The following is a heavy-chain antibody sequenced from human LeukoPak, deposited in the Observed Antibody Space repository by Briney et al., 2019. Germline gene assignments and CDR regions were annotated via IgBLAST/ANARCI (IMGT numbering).Heavy chain of an antibody. D-gene: IGHD6-13*01. Sequence: GGSLRLSCAESGFSVSGYWMTWVRQAPGKGLEGVANIKQDGSEKNYVDSVKGRFTISRDNAENSLFLQMNSLRVEDTAVYYCAREWQGGIAAAGTRIEGDYWGQGTLVAVSS. CDR1: GFSVSGYW. CDR2: IKQDGSEK. V-gene: IGHV3-7*01. CDR3: AREWQGGIAAAGTRIEGDY. J-gene: IGHJ4*02.